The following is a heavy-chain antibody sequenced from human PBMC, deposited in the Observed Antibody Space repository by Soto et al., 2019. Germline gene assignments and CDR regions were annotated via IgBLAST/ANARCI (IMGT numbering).Heavy chain of an antibody. CDR1: GGSISGYY. CDR2: IYHSGSA. V-gene: IGHV4-59*08. Sequence: QVQLQESGPGLVKASETLSLTCTVSGGSISGYYWSWVRQPPGKGLEWIGYIYHSGSANYNPSLKSRVNMSVDTSKNQFSLNLSSVIAADTAVYYCARGSGWYLYWGQGSLVTVSS. J-gene: IGHJ4*02. D-gene: IGHD6-19*01. CDR3: ARGSGWYLY.